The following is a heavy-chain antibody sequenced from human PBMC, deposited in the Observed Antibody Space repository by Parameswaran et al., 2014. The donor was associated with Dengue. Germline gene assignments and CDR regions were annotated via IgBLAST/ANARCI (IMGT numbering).Heavy chain of an antibody. J-gene: IGHJ4*02. V-gene: IGHV1-46*01. D-gene: IGHD4-17*01. CDR2: INPSGGST. CDR3: ASDLSYGDYGFDY. Sequence: WVRQAPGQGLEWMGIINPSGGSTSYAQKFQGRVTMTRDTSTSTVYMELSSLRSEDTAVYYCASDLSYGDYGFDYWGQGTLVTVSS.